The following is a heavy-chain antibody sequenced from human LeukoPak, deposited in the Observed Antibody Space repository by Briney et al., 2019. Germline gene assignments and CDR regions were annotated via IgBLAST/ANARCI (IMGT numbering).Heavy chain of an antibody. D-gene: IGHD6-13*01. CDR2: ISRSGGDT. CDR1: GFTFSTYA. CDR3: AKGAAAGIFQFGY. Sequence: GGSLRLSCAASGFTFSTYAMSWVRQAPGKGLEWVSTISRSGGDTYYADSVKGRFTISGDNSKNTLYLQMDSLRAEDTAVYYCAKGAAAGIFQFGYWGQGTLVTVSS. J-gene: IGHJ4*02. V-gene: IGHV3-23*01.